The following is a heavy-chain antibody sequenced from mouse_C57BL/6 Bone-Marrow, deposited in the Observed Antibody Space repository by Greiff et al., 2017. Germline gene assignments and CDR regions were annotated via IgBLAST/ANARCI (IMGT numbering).Heavy chain of an antibody. CDR2: IYPGDGDT. CDR3: ARRGGSSPFAY. J-gene: IGHJ3*01. V-gene: IGHV1-80*01. CDR1: GYAFSSYW. Sequence: VKLVESGAELVKPGASVKISCKASGYAFSSYWMNWVKQRPGKGLEWIGQIYPGDGDTNYNGKFKGKATLTADKSSSTAYMQLSSLTSEDSAVYFCARRGGSSPFAYWGQGTLVTVSA. D-gene: IGHD1-1*01.